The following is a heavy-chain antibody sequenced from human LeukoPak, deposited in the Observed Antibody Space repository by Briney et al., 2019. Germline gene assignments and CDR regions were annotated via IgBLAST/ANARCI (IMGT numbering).Heavy chain of an antibody. J-gene: IGHJ1*01. CDR3: LVIIIGGSSQQ. CDR2: INSDGSST. D-gene: IGHD2/OR15-2a*01. CDR1: GFTFSSYW. V-gene: IGHV3-74*01. Sequence: GGSLRLSCAASGFTFSSYWMHWVRQAPGKGLVWVSRINSDGSSTSYADSVKGRFTISRDNAKNTLYLQMNSLRAEDTAVYYCLVIIIGGSSQQWGPGTLVTVSS.